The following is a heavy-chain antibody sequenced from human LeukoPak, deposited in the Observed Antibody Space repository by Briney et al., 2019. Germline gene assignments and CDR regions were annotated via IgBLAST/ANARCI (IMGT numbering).Heavy chain of an antibody. CDR3: AGGTIYYYYYMDV. J-gene: IGHJ6*03. CDR2: ISSSSSTI. V-gene: IGHV3-48*04. CDR1: GFTFSSYS. D-gene: IGHD1-7*01. Sequence: SGGSLRLSCAASGFTFSSYSMNWVRQAPGNGLEWVSYISSSSSTIYYADSVKGRFTISRDNAKNSLYLQMNSLRAEDTAVYYCAGGTIYYYYYMDVWGKGTTVTVSS.